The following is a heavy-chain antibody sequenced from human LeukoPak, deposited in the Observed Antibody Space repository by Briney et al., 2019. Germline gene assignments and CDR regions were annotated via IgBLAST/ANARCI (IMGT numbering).Heavy chain of an antibody. CDR2: INPSGGST. V-gene: IGHV1-46*01. CDR1: GYPFTSYY. J-gene: IGHJ6*02. CDR3: ATDCSSTSCYVGSYYYYGMDV. D-gene: IGHD2-2*01. Sequence: ASVEVSFKASGYPFTSYYMHWVRQAPGQGLEWMGIINPSGGSTSYAQKFQGRVTMTRDTSTSTVYMELSSLRSEDTAVYYCATDCSSTSCYVGSYYYYGMDVWGQGTTVTVSS.